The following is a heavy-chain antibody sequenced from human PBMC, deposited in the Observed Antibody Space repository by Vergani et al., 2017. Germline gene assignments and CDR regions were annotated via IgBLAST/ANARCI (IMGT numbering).Heavy chain of an antibody. Sequence: QVQLQESGPGLVKSSETLSLTCSVSFDSIRNLYCNWIRPPPGKGLEWIGSIHSIENTNYNPALKPRVTISVDTSKNQFSLTLTSVTDADTAVYYWASDTLSGQRADRWGQGIL. CDR3: ASDTLSGQRADR. V-gene: IGHV4-59*11. J-gene: IGHJ4*02. CDR2: IHSIENT. D-gene: IGHD6-19*01. CDR1: FDSIRNLY.